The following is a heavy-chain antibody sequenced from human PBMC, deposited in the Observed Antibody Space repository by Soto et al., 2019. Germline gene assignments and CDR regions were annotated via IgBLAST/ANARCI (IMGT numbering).Heavy chain of an antibody. CDR1: GYTFTGYY. V-gene: IGHV1-2*04. CDR2: INPNSGGT. Sequence: GASVKVSCKASGYTFTGYYMHWVRPAPGQGLEWMGWINPNSGGTNYAQKFQGWVTMTRDTSISTAYMELSRLRSDDTAVYYCARVPGSSWGWYYFDYWGQGTLVTVSS. J-gene: IGHJ4*02. D-gene: IGHD6-13*01. CDR3: ARVPGSSWGWYYFDY.